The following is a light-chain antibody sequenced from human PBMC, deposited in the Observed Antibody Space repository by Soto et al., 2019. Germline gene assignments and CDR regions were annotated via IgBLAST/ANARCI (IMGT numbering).Light chain of an antibody. Sequence: PGERATLSCRVSQSVSSYLAWYQQKPGQAPRLLIYDASNRATGIPARFSGSGSGTDFTLTISSLEPEDFAVYYCQQRSNWPPITFGQGTRLEI. J-gene: IGKJ5*01. CDR3: QQRSNWPPIT. V-gene: IGKV3-11*01. CDR2: DAS. CDR1: QSVSSY.